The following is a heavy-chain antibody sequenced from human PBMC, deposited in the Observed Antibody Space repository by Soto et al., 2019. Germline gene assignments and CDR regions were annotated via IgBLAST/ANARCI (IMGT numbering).Heavy chain of an antibody. CDR3: ARSGIAARKAYYDYYGMDV. CDR2: ISAYNGNT. Sequence: ASVKVSCKASGYTFTSYGISWVRQAPGQGLEWMGWISAYNGNTNYAQKLQGRVTMTTDTSTSTAHMELRSLRSDDTAVYYCARSGIAARKAYYDYYGMDVWGQGTTVTVSS. D-gene: IGHD6-6*01. CDR1: GYTFTSYG. J-gene: IGHJ6*02. V-gene: IGHV1-18*01.